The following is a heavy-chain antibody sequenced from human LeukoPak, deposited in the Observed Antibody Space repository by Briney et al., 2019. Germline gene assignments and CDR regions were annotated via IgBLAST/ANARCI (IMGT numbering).Heavy chain of an antibody. V-gene: IGHV4-30-4*01. D-gene: IGHD2-2*01. CDR1: GGSISSGDYY. CDR3: ARVNEQYQLPKSNWFDP. J-gene: IGHJ5*02. Sequence: PSETLSHTCTVSGGSISSGDYYWSWIRQPPGKGLEWIGYIYYSGSTYYNPSLKSRVTISVDTSKNQFSLKLSSVTAADTAVYYCARVNEQYQLPKSNWFDPWGQGTLVTVSS. CDR2: IYYSGST.